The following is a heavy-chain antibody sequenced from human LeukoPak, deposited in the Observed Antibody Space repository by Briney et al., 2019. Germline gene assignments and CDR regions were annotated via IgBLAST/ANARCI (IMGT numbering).Heavy chain of an antibody. CDR1: GGTFSSYA. CDR3: ARNNRPTVTTPSWFDP. J-gene: IGHJ5*02. Sequence: SVKVSCKASGGTFSSYAISWVRQAPGQGLEWMGGIIPIFGTANYSQKFQGRVTITADESTSTAYMELSSLRSEDTAVYYCARNNRPTVTTPSWFDPWGQGTLVTVSS. D-gene: IGHD4-17*01. V-gene: IGHV1-69*13. CDR2: IIPIFGTA.